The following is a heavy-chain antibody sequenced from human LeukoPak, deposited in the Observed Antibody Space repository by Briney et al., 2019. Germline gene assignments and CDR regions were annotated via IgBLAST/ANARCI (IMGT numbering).Heavy chain of an antibody. J-gene: IGHJ4*02. D-gene: IGHD6-6*01. CDR3: ARDSSSSWLLVY. V-gene: IGHV1-3*01. CDR2: INAGNGNT. Sequence: GASVKVSCRASGYIFTDYAILWVRQAPGQRLEWMGWINAGNGNTKYSQKFQGRVTITRDTSASTAYMELSSLRSEDTAVYYCARDSSSSWLLVYWGQGTLVTVSS. CDR1: GYIFTDYA.